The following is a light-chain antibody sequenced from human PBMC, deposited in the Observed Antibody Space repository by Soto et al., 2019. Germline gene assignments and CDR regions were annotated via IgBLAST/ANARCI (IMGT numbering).Light chain of an antibody. CDR2: EVT. V-gene: IGLV2-14*01. CDR3: SSYTSRSTLYV. CDR1: SSDVGGYNY. J-gene: IGLJ1*01. Sequence: QSVLTQPASVSGSPGQSITISCTGTSSDVGGYNYVSWYQQHPGKAPKVMIYEVTNRPSGVSHRFSGSKSGNTASLTISGLQAEDEADYYCSSYTSRSTLYVFGTGTKVTVL.